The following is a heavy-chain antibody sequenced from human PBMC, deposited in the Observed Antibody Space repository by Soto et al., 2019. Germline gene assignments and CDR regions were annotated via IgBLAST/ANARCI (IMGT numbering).Heavy chain of an antibody. CDR2: IYYSGST. V-gene: IGHV4-39*01. CDR3: ARQTRVLMMYATQAYFDY. D-gene: IGHD2-8*01. Sequence: PSVTMCLPCTVSGGTISSSSYYWVWIRQPPGKGLEWIGSIYYSGSTYYNPSLKSRVTISVDTSKNQFSLKLSSVTAADTAAYSCARQTRVLMMYATQAYFDYWGQGTLVTVSP. CDR1: GGTISSSSYY. J-gene: IGHJ4*02.